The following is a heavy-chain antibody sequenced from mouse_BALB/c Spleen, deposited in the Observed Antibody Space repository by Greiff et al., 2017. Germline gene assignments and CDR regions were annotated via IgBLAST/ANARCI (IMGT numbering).Heavy chain of an antibody. J-gene: IGHJ4*01. CDR3: ARDAGGYYDY. V-gene: IGHV1-54*03. D-gene: IGHD2-3*01. Sequence: VQLQQSGAELVRPGTSVKVSCKASGYAFTNYLIEWVEQRPGQGLEWIGVINPGSGGTNYNEKFKGKATLTADKSSSTAYMQLSSLTSDDSAVYFCARDAGGYYDYWGQGTSVTVSS. CDR2: INPGSGGT. CDR1: GYAFTNYL.